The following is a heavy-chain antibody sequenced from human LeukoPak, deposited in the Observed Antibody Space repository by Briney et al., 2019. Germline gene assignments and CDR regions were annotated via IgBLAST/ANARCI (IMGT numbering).Heavy chain of an antibody. Sequence: PVGSLTLSCAASGFTFSGSWMHWVRQAPGKGLVWVSRITSDGSGTRYADSVNGRFTVSRDNAKNTLYLQMNSLRVEDTAVYYCARDLYHGSGSYYYGVDYWGQGTLVTVSS. V-gene: IGHV3-74*01. CDR2: ITSDGSGT. D-gene: IGHD3-10*01. J-gene: IGHJ4*02. CDR3: ARDLYHGSGSYYYGVDY. CDR1: GFTFSGSW.